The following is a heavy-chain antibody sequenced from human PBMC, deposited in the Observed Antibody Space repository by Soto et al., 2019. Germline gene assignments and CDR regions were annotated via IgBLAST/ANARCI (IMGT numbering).Heavy chain of an antibody. CDR2: ISPDGRTT. CDR1: GFSFSHYW. Sequence: EEHLVESGGGLVQPGGSLRLSCAASGFSFSHYWMHWVRQAPGKGLVWVSRISPDGRTTTYADSVKGRFTISRDNAKSTLSLQMNSLRAEDTAIYYCACSRRPARLGPKGAIDYWGQGTLVTVSS. V-gene: IGHV3-74*01. J-gene: IGHJ4*02. CDR3: ACSRRPARLGPKGAIDY. D-gene: IGHD2-15*01.